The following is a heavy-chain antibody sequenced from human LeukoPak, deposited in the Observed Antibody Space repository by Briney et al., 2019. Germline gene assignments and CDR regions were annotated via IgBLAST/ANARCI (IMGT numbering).Heavy chain of an antibody. CDR3: TRNPDGRNWFDP. CDR2: ISSDESST. CDR1: GFTFSHHW. Sequence: PGGSLRLSCAASGFTFSHHWMHWVRQAPGKELVWVSHISSDESSTTYADSVKGRFTISRDNRKNTLYLQMNSLRVEDTAMYYCTRNPDGRNWFDPWGQGTLVTVSS. V-gene: IGHV3-74*01. D-gene: IGHD1-14*01. J-gene: IGHJ5*02.